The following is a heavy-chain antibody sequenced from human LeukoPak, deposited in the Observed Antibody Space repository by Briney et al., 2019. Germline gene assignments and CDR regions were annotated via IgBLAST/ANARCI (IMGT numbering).Heavy chain of an antibody. Sequence: GASVKVSCKASGYTFTSYYMHLVRQAPGQGLEWMGIINPSGGSTSYAQKFQGRVTMTRDTSTSTVYMELSSLRSEDTAVYYCACGAVAGRWFDPWGQGTLVTVSS. D-gene: IGHD6-19*01. CDR2: INPSGGST. J-gene: IGHJ5*02. CDR1: GYTFTSYY. V-gene: IGHV1-46*01. CDR3: ACGAVAGRWFDP.